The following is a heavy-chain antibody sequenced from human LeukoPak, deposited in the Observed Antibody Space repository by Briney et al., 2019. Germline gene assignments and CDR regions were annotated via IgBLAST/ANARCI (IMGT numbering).Heavy chain of an antibody. Sequence: GGSLRLSCAASGFTFSSYSMNWVRQAPGKGLEWLSHISTSSSTIYYADSVKGRFTISRDIAMNSLYLQMNGLRDDDTAVYYCARSLKGYYYYMDVWGKGTTVTVSS. V-gene: IGHV3-48*02. J-gene: IGHJ6*03. CDR3: ARSLKGYYYYMDV. CDR1: GFTFSSYS. CDR2: ISTSSSTI. D-gene: IGHD5/OR15-5a*01.